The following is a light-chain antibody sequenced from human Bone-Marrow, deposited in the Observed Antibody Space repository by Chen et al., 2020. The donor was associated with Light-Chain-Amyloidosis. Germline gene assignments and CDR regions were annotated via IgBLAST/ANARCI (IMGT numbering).Light chain of an antibody. J-gene: IGLJ2*01. CDR2: RDT. CDR3: QSADSSGIYEVL. CDR1: DLPTKY. V-gene: IGLV3-25*03. Sequence: SYELTQPPSVSVSPGQTARITCSGDDLPTKYAYWYQQKPGQAPVLVIHRDTERPSGISERFSGPSSGTTATLTISGVQAEDEADYHGQSADSSGIYEVLFGGGTKLTVL.